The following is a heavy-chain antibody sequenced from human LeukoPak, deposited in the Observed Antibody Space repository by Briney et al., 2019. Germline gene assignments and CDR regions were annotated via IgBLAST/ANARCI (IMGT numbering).Heavy chain of an antibody. J-gene: IGHJ4*02. D-gene: IGHD4-23*01. CDR2: ISGSGGST. CDR1: GFTFSSYG. Sequence: GGSLRLSCAASGFTFSSYGMSWVRQAPGKGLEWVSAISGSGGSTYYADSVKGRFNISRDNSKNTLHLQMNSLRAEDTAVYYCASSSVVREDYWGQGTLVTVSS. V-gene: IGHV3-23*01. CDR3: ASSSVVREDY.